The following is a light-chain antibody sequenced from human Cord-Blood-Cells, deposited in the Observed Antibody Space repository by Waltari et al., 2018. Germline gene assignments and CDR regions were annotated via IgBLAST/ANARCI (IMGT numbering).Light chain of an antibody. CDR3: SSYAGSNNLV. V-gene: IGLV2-8*01. J-gene: IGLJ2*01. CDR1: SSAVGGSNY. Sequence: QSALTQPPSASGSPGQSVTISCTGTSSAVGGSNYLSWYQQHPGNAPKLIIYEVSKRPSGVPDRFSGSKSGNTASLTVSGLQAEDEADYYCSSYAGSNNLVFGGGTKLTVL. CDR2: EVS.